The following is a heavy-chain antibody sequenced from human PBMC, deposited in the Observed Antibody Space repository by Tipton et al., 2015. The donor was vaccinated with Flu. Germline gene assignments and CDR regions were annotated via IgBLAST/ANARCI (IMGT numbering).Heavy chain of an antibody. CDR3: ARLSYYDVDLKNFYFDY. D-gene: IGHD3-10*02. CDR1: SGSIRSTNYF. J-gene: IGHJ4*02. Sequence: LRLSCTVSSGSIRSTNYFCAWIRQPPGKGLELIGSIYPSGTTYYNPSLKSRVTISVDTSKSQFSLKLRSMTAADTAVYYCARLSYYDVDLKNFYFDYWGQGALVTVSS. V-gene: IGHV4-39*01. CDR2: IYPSGTT.